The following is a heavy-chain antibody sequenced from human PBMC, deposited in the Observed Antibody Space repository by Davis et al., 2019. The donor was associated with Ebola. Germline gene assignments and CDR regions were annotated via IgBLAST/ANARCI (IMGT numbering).Heavy chain of an antibody. J-gene: IGHJ4*02. D-gene: IGHD5-12*01. CDR1: GFTFSGSS. CDR2: IRSKANSYAT. V-gene: IGHV3-73*01. CDR3: TTQGNIVATGHDY. Sequence: GESLKISCAASGFTFSGSSMHWVRQASGKGLEWVGHIRSKANSYATAYGASVKGRFTIARDDSKNTAYLKMNSLKTEDTAVYYCTTQGNIVATGHDYWGQGTLVTVSS.